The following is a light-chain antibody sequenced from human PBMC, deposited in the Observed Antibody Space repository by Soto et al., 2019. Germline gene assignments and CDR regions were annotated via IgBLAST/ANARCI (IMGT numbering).Light chain of an antibody. CDR1: SSDLGTYNF. V-gene: IGLV2-14*01. CDR3: TSYTTTSPLGV. J-gene: IGLJ3*02. CDR2: EVS. Sequence: QSVLTQPTSVSGSPGQSITISCTGTSSDLGTYNFVSWYQHHPGEAPKLMIYEVSNRPSGISNRFSGSKSGNTASLTISGLQAEDEADYYCTSYTTTSPLGVFGGGTQLTVL.